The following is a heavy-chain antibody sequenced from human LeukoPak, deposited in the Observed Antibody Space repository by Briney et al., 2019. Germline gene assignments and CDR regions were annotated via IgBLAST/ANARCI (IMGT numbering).Heavy chain of an antibody. CDR1: GGSFSGYY. V-gene: IGHV4-34*01. CDR3: ARPKPASGYYDY. CDR2: INHSGST. J-gene: IGHJ4*02. Sequence: SETLSLTCAVYGGSFSGYYWSWIRQPPGKGLEWIGEINHSGSTNYNPSLKSRVTISVDTSKNQFSLKLSSVTAADTAVYYCARPKPASGYYDYWGQGTLVTVSS. D-gene: IGHD3-22*01.